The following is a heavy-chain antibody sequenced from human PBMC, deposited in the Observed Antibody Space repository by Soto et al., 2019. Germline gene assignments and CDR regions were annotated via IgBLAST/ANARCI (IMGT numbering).Heavy chain of an antibody. V-gene: IGHV3-49*04. CDR3: TRLGYYDFWSGTSMDV. D-gene: IGHD3-3*01. J-gene: IGHJ6*02. CDR1: GFTFGDYA. Sequence: PGGSLRLSCTASGFTFGDYAMIWVRQAPGKGLEWVGFIRSKAYGGTTEYAASVKGRFTISRDDSKSIAYLQMNSLKTEDTAVYYCTRLGYYDFWSGTSMDVWGQGTTVTVSS. CDR2: IRSKAYGGTT.